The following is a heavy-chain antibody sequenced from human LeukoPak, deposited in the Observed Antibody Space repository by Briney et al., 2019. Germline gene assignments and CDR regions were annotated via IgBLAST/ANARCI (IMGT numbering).Heavy chain of an antibody. CDR3: ARETRDGSGYYYDWFDP. J-gene: IGHJ5*02. D-gene: IGHD3-22*01. Sequence: SETLSLTCTVSGGSISSGSYYWGWIRQPPGKGLEWIGSIYYSGSTYYNPSLKSRVSISVDTSKNHVSLELSSVTAADTAVYYCARETRDGSGYYYDWFDPWGQGTLVTVSS. V-gene: IGHV4-39*07. CDR1: GGSISSGSYY. CDR2: IYYSGST.